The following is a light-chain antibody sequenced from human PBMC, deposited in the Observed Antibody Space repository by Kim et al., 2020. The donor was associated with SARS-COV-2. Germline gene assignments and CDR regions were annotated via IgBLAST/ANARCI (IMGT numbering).Light chain of an antibody. V-gene: IGLV3-19*01. CDR3: NSWDSNENVL. CDR2: GKN. Sequence: SSELTQDPAVSVALGQTVRITCQGDSLRSYYATWYQQKPGQAPILVIYGKNNRPSGIPDRFSGSSSGNTASLTITGTQAGDEADYYCNSWDSNENVLFGG. J-gene: IGLJ2*01. CDR1: SLRSYY.